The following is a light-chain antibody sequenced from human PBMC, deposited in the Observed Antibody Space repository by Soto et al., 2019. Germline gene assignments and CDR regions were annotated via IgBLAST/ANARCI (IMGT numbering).Light chain of an antibody. CDR2: DAS. J-gene: IGKJ5*01. Sequence: EIVLTQSPATLSLSPGERATLSCRASQSVSSYLAWYQQKPGQAPRLLIYDASNRATGIPARFSGSGSGTDFTLTISSLQPEDFATYFCQQSYRNPITFGQGTRLEIK. CDR1: QSVSSY. V-gene: IGKV3-11*01. CDR3: QQSYRNPIT.